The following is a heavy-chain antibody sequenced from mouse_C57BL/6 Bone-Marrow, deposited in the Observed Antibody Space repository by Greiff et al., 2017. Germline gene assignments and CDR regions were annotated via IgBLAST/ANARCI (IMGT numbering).Heavy chain of an antibody. CDR3: ARTVYGYAMDY. Sequence: DVKLQESGPGLAKPSQTLSLTCSVTGYSITSDYWNWIRKFPGHKLEYMGYISYSGSTYYNPSLNSRISITRDTSKNQYYLQMNSVTTEDTATYCCARTVYGYAMDYWGQGTSVTVSS. V-gene: IGHV3-8*01. CDR2: ISYSGST. CDR1: GYSITSDY. J-gene: IGHJ4*01. D-gene: IGHD1-1*02.